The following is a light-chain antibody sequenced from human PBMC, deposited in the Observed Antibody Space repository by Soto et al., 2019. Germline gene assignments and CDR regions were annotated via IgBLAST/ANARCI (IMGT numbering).Light chain of an antibody. V-gene: IGLV2-14*01. CDR1: SSDVDGYNY. CDR2: EVS. J-gene: IGLJ2*01. Sequence: QSALTQPASVSGSPGQSITISCTGTSSDVDGYNYVSWYQQHPGKAPKLMIYEVSYRPSGVSNRFSGSKSDNTASLTISGLQAEDEADYYCSSYTTKNTSVVFGGGTKLTVL. CDR3: SSYTTKNTSVV.